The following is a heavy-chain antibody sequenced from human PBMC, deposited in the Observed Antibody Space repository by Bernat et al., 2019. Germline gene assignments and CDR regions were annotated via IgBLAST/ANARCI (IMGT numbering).Heavy chain of an antibody. Sequence: QVQLVESGGGVVQPGRSLRLSCAASGFSFRTYGMHWVRQAPGKGLEWVAVIWYDGSNKYYADYVKGRFTISRDKSKNTLYLQMNSLRAEDTAVYYCARDWSFYGIFDYWGQGTLVTVSS. CDR3: ARDWSFYGIFDY. V-gene: IGHV3-33*01. D-gene: IGHD2/OR15-2a*01. CDR2: IWYDGSNK. J-gene: IGHJ4*02. CDR1: GFSFRTYG.